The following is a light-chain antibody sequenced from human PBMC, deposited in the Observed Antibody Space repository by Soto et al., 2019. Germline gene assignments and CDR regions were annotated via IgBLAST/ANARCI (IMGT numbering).Light chain of an antibody. CDR2: DAY. Sequence: EIVLTQSPATLSLSPGERATLSCRASQSVSSYLAWYQQKPGQAPRLLIYDAYTRATGVPARFSGSGSGTDFTLTISSLEPEDFAVYYWQQRSNWPALTFGGGTKVEIK. CDR1: QSVSSY. J-gene: IGKJ4*01. V-gene: IGKV3-11*01. CDR3: QQRSNWPALT.